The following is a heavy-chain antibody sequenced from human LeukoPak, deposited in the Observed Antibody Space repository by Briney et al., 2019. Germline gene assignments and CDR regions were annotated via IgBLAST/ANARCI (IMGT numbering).Heavy chain of an antibody. D-gene: IGHD2-2*02. J-gene: IGHJ4*02. CDR3: VRGTRDCSSASCYNY. V-gene: IGHV1-8*02. Sequence: GASVKVSCKASGYSFTTFDINWVRQATGQGLEWMGWMNPNSGNTGYAQKFQGRVTITRDTSTSTAYMELSSLKSEDTAVYYCVRGTRDCSSASCYNYWGQGTLVTVSS. CDR2: MNPNSGNT. CDR1: GYSFTTFD.